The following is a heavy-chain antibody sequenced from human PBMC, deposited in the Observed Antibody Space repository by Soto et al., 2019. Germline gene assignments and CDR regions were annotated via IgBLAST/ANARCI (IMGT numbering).Heavy chain of an antibody. Sequence: GGSLRLSCAASGFTFSSYGMHWVRQAPGKGLEWVAVIWYDGSNKYYADSVKGRFTISRDNSKNTLYLQMNSLRAEDTAVYYCARDGGSGSYHPYYYYYGMDVWGQGTTVTVSS. J-gene: IGHJ6*02. CDR3: ARDGGSGSYHPYYYYYGMDV. D-gene: IGHD3-10*01. V-gene: IGHV3-33*01. CDR2: IWYDGSNK. CDR1: GFTFSSYG.